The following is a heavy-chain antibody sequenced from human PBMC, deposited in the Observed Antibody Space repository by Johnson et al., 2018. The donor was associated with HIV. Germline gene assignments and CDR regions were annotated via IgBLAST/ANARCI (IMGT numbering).Heavy chain of an antibody. CDR3: ASGLINDYVWGSYRYGAFDI. Sequence: VQVVESGGGVVQPGRSLRLSCAASGFTFSSYPMHWVRQVPGKGLVWVANIKQDGSETYYVDSVKGRFTISRDNAKNSLYLQMNSLRAEDTAVYYCASGLINDYVWGSYRYGAFDIGGQGTMVTVSS. CDR2: IKQDGSET. CDR1: GFTFSSYP. D-gene: IGHD3-16*02. V-gene: IGHV3-7*01. J-gene: IGHJ3*02.